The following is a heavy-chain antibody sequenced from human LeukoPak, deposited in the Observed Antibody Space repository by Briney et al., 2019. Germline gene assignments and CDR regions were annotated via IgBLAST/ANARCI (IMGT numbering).Heavy chain of an antibody. CDR1: GFTFSSST. D-gene: IGHD4/OR15-4a*01. J-gene: IGHJ5*02. V-gene: IGHV3-21*01. CDR2: ISSSSDYI. Sequence: PGGSLRLSCAASGFTFSSSTMNWVRRAPGKGLEWVSSISSSSDYIYYPDSVKGRFTISRDNAKNSLHLQMNSLRAEDTAVYYCVRIPNSANFPNWFDPWGQGTLVTVSS. CDR3: VRIPNSANFPNWFDP.